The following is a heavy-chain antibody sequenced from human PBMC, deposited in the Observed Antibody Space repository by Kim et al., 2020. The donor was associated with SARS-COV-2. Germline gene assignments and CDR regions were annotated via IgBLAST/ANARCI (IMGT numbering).Heavy chain of an antibody. CDR2: ISYSGSP. D-gene: IGHD6-19*01. CDR3: ARGGVKQWLGL. J-gene: IGHJ2*01. Sequence: SETLSLTCTVSGGSISTYYWNWIRQSPQKGLEWIGFISYSGSPNYNPSLKSRVAISVDSSKNQFSLNLSSVTAADTAVYYCARGGVKQWLGLGGRGTLAT. CDR1: GGSISTYY. V-gene: IGHV4-59*13.